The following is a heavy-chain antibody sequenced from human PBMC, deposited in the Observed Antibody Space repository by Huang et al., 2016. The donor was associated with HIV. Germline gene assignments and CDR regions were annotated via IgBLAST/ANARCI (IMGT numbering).Heavy chain of an antibody. D-gene: IGHD2-15*01. J-gene: IGHJ5*02. CDR3: AKESRWFSDFDQ. Sequence: QVQLVESGGGVVQPGTSLRLSCAASGFIFSNFGMHWVRQARGKGLEWVAVIAYDGRSERYSDSVKGRITISRDNDKNTLSLEMNRLRHDDTAVYYCAKESRWFSDFDQWGQGTLVTVSS. CDR2: IAYDGRSE. CDR1: GFIFSNFG. V-gene: IGHV3-30*18.